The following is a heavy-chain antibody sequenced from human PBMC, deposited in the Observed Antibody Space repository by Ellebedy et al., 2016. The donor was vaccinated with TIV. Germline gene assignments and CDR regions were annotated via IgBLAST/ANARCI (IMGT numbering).Heavy chain of an antibody. J-gene: IGHJ4*02. D-gene: IGHD3-10*01. V-gene: IGHV4-4*02. CDR1: GGSITSSYW. CDR2: IYHTGST. CDR3: ASGSMVRGLTDY. Sequence: SETLSLTXAVSGGSITSSYWWSWVRQPPRKGLEWIGEIYHTGSTNYNPSLRSRVTISVDKSKIQFSLKLRSVTAADTAVYYCASGSMVRGLTDYWGQGTLVTVSS.